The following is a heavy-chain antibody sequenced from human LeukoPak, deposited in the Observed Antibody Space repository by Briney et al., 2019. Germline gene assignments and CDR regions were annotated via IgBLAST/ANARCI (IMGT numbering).Heavy chain of an antibody. CDR1: GFTLSSYS. V-gene: IGHV3-21*01. J-gene: IGHJ4*02. CDR2: ISSSSSYI. Sequence: GGSLRLSCAASGFTLSSYSMNWVRQAPGKGLEWVPSISSSSSYIYYADSVKGRFTISRDNAKNSLYLQMNSLRAEDTAVYYCARASPQWLVVFDFDYWGQGTLVTVSS. D-gene: IGHD6-19*01. CDR3: ARASPQWLVVFDFDY.